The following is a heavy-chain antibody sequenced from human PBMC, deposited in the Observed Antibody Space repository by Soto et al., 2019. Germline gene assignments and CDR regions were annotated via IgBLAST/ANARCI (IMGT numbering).Heavy chain of an antibody. CDR2: IYYSGST. CDR3: ARSLGDFWSGYFNWFDP. J-gene: IGHJ5*02. CDR1: GGSISSGGDY. V-gene: IGHV4-31*03. Sequence: QVQLQESGPGLVKPSQTLSLTCTVSGGSISSGGDYWSWIRQHPGKGLEWIGDIYYSGSTYYNPSLSSGVTIAVDTSKNQFSLKLSSVTAADTAVYYCARSLGDFWSGYFNWFDPWGQGTLVTVSS. D-gene: IGHD3-3*01.